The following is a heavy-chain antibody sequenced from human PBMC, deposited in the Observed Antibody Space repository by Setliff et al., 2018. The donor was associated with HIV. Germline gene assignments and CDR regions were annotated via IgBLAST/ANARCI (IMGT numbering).Heavy chain of an antibody. D-gene: IGHD3-9*01. J-gene: IGHJ3*01. CDR1: GGSISSGDYY. Sequence: PSETLSLTCSVSGGSISSGDYYWGWIRQPPGKGLEWFGYIYHSGSTYYNPSLKSPVTISVDTSKNQFSLKLSFVTAADTAVYYCARSLRYFDWSLRRPSHDAFYFWGQGTMVTVSS. CDR2: IYHSGST. CDR3: ARSLRYFDWSLRRPSHDAFYF. V-gene: IGHV4-30-4*08.